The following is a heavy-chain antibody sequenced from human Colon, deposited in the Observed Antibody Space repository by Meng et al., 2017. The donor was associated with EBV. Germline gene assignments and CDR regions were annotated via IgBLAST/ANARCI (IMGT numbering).Heavy chain of an antibody. CDR2: INYSGNT. CDR3: ARRLAALDY. J-gene: IGHJ4*02. Sequence: QVQLQQWGAGLLKPSEXLSLSCAVYGGSFRGYYWTWIRQPPGKGLEWVAEINYSGNTNYSPSLKSRVTISIDTSKNQFSLKLSSVTAADTAIYYCARRLAALDYWGKGTLVTVSS. V-gene: IGHV4-34*01. D-gene: IGHD6-19*01. CDR1: GGSFRGYY.